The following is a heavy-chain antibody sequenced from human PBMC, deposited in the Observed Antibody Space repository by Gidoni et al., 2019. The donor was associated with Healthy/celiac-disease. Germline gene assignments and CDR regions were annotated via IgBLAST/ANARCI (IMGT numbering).Heavy chain of an antibody. CDR2: ISWNSGSI. J-gene: IGHJ4*02. D-gene: IGHD1-7*01. CDR3: AKDRGRDGNYYFDY. V-gene: IGHV3-9*01. Sequence: EVQLVESGGGLVQPGRSLRLSCAASGFTFADYAMHWVRQAPGKGLEWVSGISWNSGSIGYAYSVKGRFTISRDNAKNSLYLQMNSLRAEDTALYYCAKDRGRDGNYYFDYWGQGTLVTVSS. CDR1: GFTFADYA.